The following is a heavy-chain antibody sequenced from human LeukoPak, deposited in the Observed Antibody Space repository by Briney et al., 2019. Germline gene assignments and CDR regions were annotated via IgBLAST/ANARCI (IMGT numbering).Heavy chain of an antibody. Sequence: PSETLSLTCTVSGGSISSSGYYWSWIRQPAGKGLEWIGRIHTSGSTNYNPSLKSRVTMSVDTSKNQFSLKLSSVTAADTAVYYCARGDYYDSSGYYYLDYWGQGTLVTVSS. CDR2: IHTSGST. V-gene: IGHV4-61*02. CDR3: ARGDYYDSSGYYYLDY. D-gene: IGHD3-22*01. CDR1: GGSISSSGYY. J-gene: IGHJ4*02.